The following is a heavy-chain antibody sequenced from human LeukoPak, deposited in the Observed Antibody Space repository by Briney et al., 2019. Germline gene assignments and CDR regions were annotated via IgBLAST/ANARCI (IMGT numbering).Heavy chain of an antibody. CDR1: GGSISSSYYY. CDR3: ARHEVGYCSGGTCPYYFDY. V-gene: IGHV4-61*05. Sequence: PSETLSLTCTVSGGSISSSYYYWGWIRQPPGKGLEWIAYMEYSGSTRYNPSLQSRVTISVDTSKNQFFLKLSSVTVADTAMYYCARHEVGYCSGGTCPYYFDYWGQGTLVTVSS. CDR2: MEYSGST. J-gene: IGHJ4*02. D-gene: IGHD2-15*01.